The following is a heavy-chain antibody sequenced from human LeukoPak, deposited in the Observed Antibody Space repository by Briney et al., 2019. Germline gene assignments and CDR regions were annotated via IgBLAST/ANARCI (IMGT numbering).Heavy chain of an antibody. Sequence: ASVKVSCKASGGTFISYAISWVRQAPGQGLEWMGGIIPIFGTANYAQKFQGRVTITADESTSTAYMELSSLRSEDTAVYYCARETLGYCSGGSCYRYYYYGMDVWGQGTTVTVSS. CDR2: IIPIFGTA. D-gene: IGHD2-15*01. J-gene: IGHJ6*02. CDR1: GGTFISYA. V-gene: IGHV1-69*13. CDR3: ARETLGYCSGGSCYRYYYYGMDV.